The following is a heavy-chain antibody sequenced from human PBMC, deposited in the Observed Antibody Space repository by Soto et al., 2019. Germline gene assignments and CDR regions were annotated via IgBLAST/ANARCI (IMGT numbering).Heavy chain of an antibody. V-gene: IGHV1-18*01. J-gene: IGHJ6*04. CDR3: ARDGVGGGAAGISYYHHGMDV. Sequence: ASVKVSCKAPGYTFTNYGFSWVRQAPGQGLEWMGCITTDNGNTNSARKLQGRVNRAAVTSTSTAYMELRSLTSDYTAMYYCARDGVGGGAAGISYYHHGMDVWRKGTTVTVYS. CDR1: GYTFTNYG. CDR2: ITTDNGNT. D-gene: IGHD6-13*01.